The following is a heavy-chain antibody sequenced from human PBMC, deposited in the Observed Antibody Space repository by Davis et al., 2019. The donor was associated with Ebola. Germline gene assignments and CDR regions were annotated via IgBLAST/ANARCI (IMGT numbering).Heavy chain of an antibody. D-gene: IGHD4-11*01. CDR1: GFTFSSYG. J-gene: IGHJ6*02. CDR2: ISYDGSNK. CDR3: ARDLITTVTSSSLYYYYYGMDV. V-gene: IGHV3-30*03. Sequence: GESLKISCAASGFTFSSYGMHWVRQAPGKGLEWVAVISYDGSNKYYADSVKGRFTISRDNSKNSLYLQMNSLRAEDTAVYYCARDLITTVTSSSLYYYYYGMDVWGQGTTVTVSS.